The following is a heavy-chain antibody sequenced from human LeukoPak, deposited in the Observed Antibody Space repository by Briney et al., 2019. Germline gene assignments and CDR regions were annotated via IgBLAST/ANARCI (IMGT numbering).Heavy chain of an antibody. Sequence: GGSLRLSCAASGFTFSSYAMSWVRQAPGKGLEWVSSISSSSSYIYYADSVKGRFTISRDNAKNSLYLQMNSLRAEDTAVYYCARDPPCSGGSCYSDYWGQGTLVTVSS. D-gene: IGHD2-15*01. CDR2: ISSSSSYI. J-gene: IGHJ4*02. CDR3: ARDPPCSGGSCYSDY. V-gene: IGHV3-21*01. CDR1: GFTFSSYA.